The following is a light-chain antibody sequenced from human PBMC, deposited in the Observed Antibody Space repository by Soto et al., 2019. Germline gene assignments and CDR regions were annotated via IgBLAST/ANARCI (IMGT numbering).Light chain of an antibody. CDR1: QSVSSN. CDR2: GAS. CDR3: QQYNNWLIT. V-gene: IGKV3-15*01. J-gene: IGKJ5*01. Sequence: EIVMTQSPSTLSVSPGRRSTLSCRASQSVSSNLAWYQQKPVQAPRLLIYGASTRATGIPARFSGSGSGTEFNLTISSLQSEDFAVYYCQQYNNWLITFGQGTRLEIK.